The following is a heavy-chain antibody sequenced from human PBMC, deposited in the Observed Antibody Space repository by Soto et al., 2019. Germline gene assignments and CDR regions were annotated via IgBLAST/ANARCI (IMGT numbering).Heavy chain of an antibody. CDR3: ARGGLLGYCSSTSCYPLTAYYYYGMDV. CDR2: ISYDGSNK. Sequence: LRLSCAASGFTFSSYGMHWVRQAPGKGLEWVAVISYDGSNKYYADSVKGRFTISRDNSKNTLYLQMNSLRAEDTAVYYCARGGLLGYCSSTSCYPLTAYYYYGMDVWGQGTTVTAP. V-gene: IGHV3-30*03. J-gene: IGHJ6*02. CDR1: GFTFSSYG. D-gene: IGHD2-2*01.